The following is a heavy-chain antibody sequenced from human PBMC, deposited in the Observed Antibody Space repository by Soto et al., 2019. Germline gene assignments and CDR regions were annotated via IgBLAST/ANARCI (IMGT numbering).Heavy chain of an antibody. J-gene: IGHJ4*02. CDR3: ARFLSSSSSKFDY. CDR1: GYTFTSYD. CDR2: MNPNSGNT. D-gene: IGHD6-6*01. V-gene: IGHV1-8*01. Sequence: ATVKVSCKASGYTFTSYDINWVRQATGQGLEWMGWMNPNSGNTGYAQKFQGRVTMTRNTSISTAYMELSSRRSEDTAVYYCARFLSSSSSKFDYWGQGTLVTVSS.